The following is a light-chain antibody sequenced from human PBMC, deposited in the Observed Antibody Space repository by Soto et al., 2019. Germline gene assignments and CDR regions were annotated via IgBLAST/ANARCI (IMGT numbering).Light chain of an antibody. CDR2: DAY. V-gene: IGKV3-11*01. CDR3: QQRHMWPIT. Sequence: EVVLTQSPVTLSLSPGERATLSCRASQSFRGLLAWYQQKPGQAARLLIYDAYNRATGIPPRVSGSGSGTDFTLTISSLEPEDSAVYYCQQRHMWPITFGQGTRLEIK. J-gene: IGKJ5*01. CDR1: QSFRGL.